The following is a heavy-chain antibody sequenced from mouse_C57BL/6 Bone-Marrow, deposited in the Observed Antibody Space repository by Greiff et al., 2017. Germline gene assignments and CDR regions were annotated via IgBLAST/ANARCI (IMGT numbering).Heavy chain of an antibody. V-gene: IGHV1-81*01. Sequence: QVQLQQSGAELARPGASVKLSCKASGYTFTSYGISWVKQRTGQGLEWIGEIYPRSGNTYYNEKFKGKATLTADKSSSTAYMELRSLTSEDSAVYFCARESIYYDYDGGGYWGQCTTLTVSS. CDR1: GYTFTSYG. CDR3: ARESIYYDYDGGGY. D-gene: IGHD2-4*01. CDR2: IYPRSGNT. J-gene: IGHJ2*01.